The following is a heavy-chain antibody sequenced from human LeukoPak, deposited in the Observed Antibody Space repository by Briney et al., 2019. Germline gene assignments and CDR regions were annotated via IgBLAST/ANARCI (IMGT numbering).Heavy chain of an antibody. Sequence: SVKVSCKASGGTFSSYAISWVRQAPGQGLEWMGGVIPIFGTANYAQKFQGRVTITADESTSTAYMELSSLRSEDTAVYYCARGPGCSGGSCYSGWFDPWGQGTLVTVSS. CDR3: ARGPGCSGGSCYSGWFDP. V-gene: IGHV1-69*13. J-gene: IGHJ5*02. CDR2: VIPIFGTA. D-gene: IGHD2-15*01. CDR1: GGTFSSYA.